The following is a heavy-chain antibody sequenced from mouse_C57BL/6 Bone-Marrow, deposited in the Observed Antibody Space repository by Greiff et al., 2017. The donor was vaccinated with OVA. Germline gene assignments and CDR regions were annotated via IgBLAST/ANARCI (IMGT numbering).Heavy chain of an antibody. CDR2: ILPGSGST. V-gene: IGHV1-9*01. CDR1: GYTFTGYW. J-gene: IGHJ1*03. D-gene: IGHD1-1*01. CDR3: ARWAHYYGSSPIYWYFDV. Sequence: VQLVESGAELMKPGASVKLSCKATGYTFTGYWIEWVKQRPGHGLEWIGEILPGSGSTNYNEKFKGKATFTADTSSNTAYMQLSSLTTEDSAIYYCARWAHYYGSSPIYWYFDVWGTGTTVTVSS.